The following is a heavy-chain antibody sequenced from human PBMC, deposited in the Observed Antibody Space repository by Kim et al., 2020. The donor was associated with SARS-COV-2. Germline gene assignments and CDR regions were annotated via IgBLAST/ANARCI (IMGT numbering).Heavy chain of an antibody. CDR3: ARDQAVAGIYYFDY. CDR1: GYTFTSYA. Sequence: ASVKVSCKASGYTFTSYAMNWVRQAPGQGLEWMGWINTNTGNPTYAQGFTGRFVFSLDTSVSTAYLQISSLKAEDTAVYYCARDQAVAGIYYFDYWGQGTLVAVSS. CDR2: INTNTGNP. D-gene: IGHD6-19*01. J-gene: IGHJ4*02. V-gene: IGHV7-4-1*02.